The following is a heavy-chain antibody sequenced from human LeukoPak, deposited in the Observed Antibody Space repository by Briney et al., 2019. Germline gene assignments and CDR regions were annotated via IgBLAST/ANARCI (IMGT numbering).Heavy chain of an antibody. J-gene: IGHJ4*02. CDR3: AQGYSSGWYPN. V-gene: IGHV3-23*01. CDR2: IDVSGDTE. D-gene: IGHD6-19*01. Sequence: GGSLRLSCAVSGFTIANYGMSWVRQTPGKGLEWVSAIDVSGDTEYYADSVKGRFIISRDNSRNTLYLQINSLRGEDTALYYCAQGYSSGWYPNWGQGTLVTVSS. CDR1: GFTIANYG.